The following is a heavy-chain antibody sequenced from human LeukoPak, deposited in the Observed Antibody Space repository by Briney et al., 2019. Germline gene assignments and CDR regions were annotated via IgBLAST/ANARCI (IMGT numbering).Heavy chain of an antibody. J-gene: IGHJ4*02. V-gene: IGHV4-4*07. CDR1: GGSISSYY. CDR3: ARQEGDYDFWSGYPTYYFDY. Sequence: SETLSLTCTVSGGSISSYYWSWIRQPAGKGLEWIGRIYTSGSTNYNPSLKSRVTISVDTSKNQFSLKLSSVTAADTAVYYCARQEGDYDFWSGYPTYYFDYWGQGTLVTVSS. CDR2: IYTSGST. D-gene: IGHD3-3*01.